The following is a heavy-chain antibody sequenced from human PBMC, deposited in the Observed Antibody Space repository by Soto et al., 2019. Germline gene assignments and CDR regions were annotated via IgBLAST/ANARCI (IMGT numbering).Heavy chain of an antibody. D-gene: IGHD3-16*01. CDR1: GFSFSNNG. CDR2: ISYDGSKK. CDR3: AKDRVESGLGEIDY. V-gene: IGHV3-30*18. J-gene: IGHJ4*02. Sequence: QVQLVESGGGVVQPGRSLRLSCAASGFSFSNNGMHWVRQAPGKGLEWVAIISYDGSKKYYADSVKGRFTISRDNSKNTLYLQMNILRVEDTAVYYCAKDRVESGLGEIDYWGQGTLVTVSS.